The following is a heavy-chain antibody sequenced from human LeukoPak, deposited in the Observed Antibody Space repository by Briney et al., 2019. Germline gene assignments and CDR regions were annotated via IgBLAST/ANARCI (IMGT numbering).Heavy chain of an antibody. J-gene: IGHJ4*02. CDR2: IRIKVYGATT. Sequence: PGRSLRLSCTASGFIFGDYAMSWVRQAPGKGLDWVGFIRIKVYGATTEYAASVKGRFTISRDDSKSITYLQMNSLKTEDTAVYYCARDVDQGSSWGQGTLVTVSS. V-gene: IGHV3-49*04. CDR1: GFIFGDYA. CDR3: ARDVDQGSS. D-gene: IGHD6-13*01.